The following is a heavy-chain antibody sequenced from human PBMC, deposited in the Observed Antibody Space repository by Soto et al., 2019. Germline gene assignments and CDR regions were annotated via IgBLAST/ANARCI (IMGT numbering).Heavy chain of an antibody. CDR1: GFTFSSYA. J-gene: IGHJ4*02. D-gene: IGHD3-3*01. CDR3: AGHDFWSGYYHWFDY. CDR2: ISGSGGST. V-gene: IGHV3-23*01. Sequence: EVQLLESGGGLVQPGGSLRLSCAASGFTFSSYAMSWVRQAPGKGLEWVSAISGSGGSTYYADSVKGRFTISRDNSKNTLYLQMNSLRAEDTAVYYCAGHDFWSGYYHWFDYWGQGTLVTVSS.